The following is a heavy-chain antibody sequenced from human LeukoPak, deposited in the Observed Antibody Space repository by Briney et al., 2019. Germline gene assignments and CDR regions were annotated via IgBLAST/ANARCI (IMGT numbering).Heavy chain of an antibody. CDR2: IKQDGSEI. Sequence: GGSLRLSCVASGFTFSTHWMNWLRQAPGMGLEWVANIKQDGSEIFYVDSVKGRFTVSRDNAKNSLYLQMNSLRAEDTAVYYCARGLGGADAVDIWGQGTVVTVSS. CDR3: ARGLGGADAVDI. CDR1: GFTFSTHW. V-gene: IGHV3-7*01. J-gene: IGHJ3*02. D-gene: IGHD3-16*01.